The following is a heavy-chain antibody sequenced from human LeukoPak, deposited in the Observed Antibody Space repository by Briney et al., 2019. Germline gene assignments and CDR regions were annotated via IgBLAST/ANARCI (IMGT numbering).Heavy chain of an antibody. D-gene: IGHD5-12*01. CDR1: GGTFSSYA. CDR2: IIPIFGTA. CDR3: ARALGRGYSGYDYYFDY. Sequence: SVKVSCKASGGTFSSYAISWVRQVPGQGLEWMGGIIPIFGTANYAQKFQGRVTITTDESTSTAYMELSSLRSEDTAVYYCARALGRGYSGYDYYFDYWGQGTLVTVSS. V-gene: IGHV1-69*05. J-gene: IGHJ4*02.